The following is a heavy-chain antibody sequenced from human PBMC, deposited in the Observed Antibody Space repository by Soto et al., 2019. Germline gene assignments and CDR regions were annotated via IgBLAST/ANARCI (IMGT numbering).Heavy chain of an antibody. Sequence: GGSLRLSCAASGFTFSDYYMSWIRQAPGKGLEWVSYISSSGSTIYYADSVKGRFTISRDNAKNSLYLQMNSLRAEDTAVYYCTSNKAVAALDICGQERMVTVSS. V-gene: IGHV3-11*01. CDR2: ISSSGSTI. J-gene: IGHJ3*02. D-gene: IGHD2-15*01. CDR3: TSNKAVAALDI. CDR1: GFTFSDYY.